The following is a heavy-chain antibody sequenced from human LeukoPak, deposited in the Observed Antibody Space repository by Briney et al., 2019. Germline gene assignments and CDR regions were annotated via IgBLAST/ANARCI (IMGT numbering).Heavy chain of an antibody. D-gene: IGHD7-27*01. CDR3: ARETTGDQYAFDI. CDR1: GGSISSPY. V-gene: IGHV4-4*07. CDR2: FWTSGIA. J-gene: IGHJ3*02. Sequence: SETLSLTCTVSGGSISSPYWTWIRQPAGKGLEWIGLFWTSGIANYNPSLKSRVTMSVDTSKNQFSLKVTSVTAADTAVYYCARETTGDQYAFDIWDQGTMVTVSS.